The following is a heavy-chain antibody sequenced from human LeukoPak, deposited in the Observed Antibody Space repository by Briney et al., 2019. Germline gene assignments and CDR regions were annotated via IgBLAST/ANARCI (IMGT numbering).Heavy chain of an antibody. CDR3: ARDLRGGYYYYMDV. CDR2: IWYDGSNT. Sequence: GSLRLSCAASGFSFSTHWMSWFRQAPGKGLEWVAVIWYDGSNTYYADSVKGRFTISRDNSKNTLYLQMNSLRAEDTAVYYCARDLRGGYYYYMDVWGKGTTVTVSS. J-gene: IGHJ6*03. CDR1: GFSFSTHW. V-gene: IGHV3-33*08. D-gene: IGHD5/OR15-5a*01.